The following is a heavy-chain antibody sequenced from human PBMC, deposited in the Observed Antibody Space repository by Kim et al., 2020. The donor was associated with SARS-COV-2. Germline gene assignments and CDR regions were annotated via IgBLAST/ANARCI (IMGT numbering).Heavy chain of an antibody. CDR3: ARARITMIVVVDAFDI. Sequence: SETLSLTCTVSGGSISSGGYYWSWIRQHPGKCLEWIGYIYYSGSTYYNPSLKSRVTISVDTSKNQFSLKLSSVTAADTAVYYCARARITMIVVVDAFDIWGQGTMVTVSS. J-gene: IGHJ3*02. V-gene: IGHV4-31*03. CDR1: GGSISSGGYY. CDR2: IYYSGST. D-gene: IGHD3-22*01.